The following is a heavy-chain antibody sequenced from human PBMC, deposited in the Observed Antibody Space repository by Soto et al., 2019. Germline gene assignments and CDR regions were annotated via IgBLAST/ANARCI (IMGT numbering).Heavy chain of an antibody. J-gene: IGHJ6*02. CDR2: MNPNSGNT. CDR3: ARAKYSSSSPVYYGMDV. V-gene: IGHV1-8*01. D-gene: IGHD6-6*01. CDR1: GYTFTSYD. Sequence: QVQLVQSGAEVKKPGASVKVSCKASGYTFTSYDINWVRQATGQGLEWMGWMNPNSGNTGYAQKFQGRVTMTRNTSISTAYMELSSLRSEDTAVYYCARAKYSSSSPVYYGMDVWGQGTTVTVSS.